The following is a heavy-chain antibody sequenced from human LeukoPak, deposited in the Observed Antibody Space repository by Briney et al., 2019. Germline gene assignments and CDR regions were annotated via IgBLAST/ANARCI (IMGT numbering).Heavy chain of an antibody. J-gene: IGHJ5*02. CDR3: AKDRYYYGSGSYHSSNWFDP. V-gene: IGHV3-23*01. D-gene: IGHD3-10*01. CDR2: ISGSGGST. CDR1: GFTFSSYA. Sequence: GGSLRLSCAASGFTFSSYAMSWVRQAPGKGLEWVSAISGSGGSTYYADSVKGRFTISRDNSKNTLYLQMNSLRAEDTAVYYCAKDRYYYGSGSYHSSNWFDPWGQGTLVTVPS.